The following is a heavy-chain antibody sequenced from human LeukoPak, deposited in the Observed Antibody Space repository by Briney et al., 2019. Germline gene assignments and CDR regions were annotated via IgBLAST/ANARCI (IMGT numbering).Heavy chain of an antibody. CDR1: GGSISSYY. D-gene: IGHD1-26*01. V-gene: IGHV4-4*07. CDR2: IYTSGST. J-gene: IGHJ3*02. Sequence: KASETLSLTCTVSGGSISSYYWSWIRQPAGKGLEWIGRIYTSGSTNYNPSLKSRVTMSVDTSKNQFSLKLSSVTAADTAVYYCARDVRVGATTGAFDIWGQGTMVTVSS. CDR3: ARDVRVGATTGAFDI.